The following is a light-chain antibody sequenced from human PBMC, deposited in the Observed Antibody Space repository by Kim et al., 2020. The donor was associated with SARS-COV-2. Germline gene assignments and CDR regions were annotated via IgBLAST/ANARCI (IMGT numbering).Light chain of an antibody. CDR1: SGGIVSNY. CDR2: EDN. CDR3: QSYEGSYQV. V-gene: IGLV6-57*01. Sequence: GKTVTISCTRSSGGIVSNYVQWYQQRPGSSPTTVIYEDNQRPSEVPDRFSGSIDSSSNSAFLIISGLKTEDEADYYCQSYEGSYQVFGGGTQLTVL. J-gene: IGLJ2*01.